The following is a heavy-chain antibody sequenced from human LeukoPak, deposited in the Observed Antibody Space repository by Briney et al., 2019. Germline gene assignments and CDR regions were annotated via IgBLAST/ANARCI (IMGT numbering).Heavy chain of an antibody. CDR2: IYTSGST. CDR1: GGSISSYY. V-gene: IGHV4-4*07. D-gene: IGHD6-19*01. CDR3: ARDRKYSSGWFNFDY. Sequence: SETLSLTCTVSGGSISSYYWGWIRQPAGKGLEWIGRIYTSGSTNYNPSLKSRVTMSVDTSKNQFSLKLSSVTAADTAVYYCARDRKYSSGWFNFDYWGQGTLVTVSS. J-gene: IGHJ4*02.